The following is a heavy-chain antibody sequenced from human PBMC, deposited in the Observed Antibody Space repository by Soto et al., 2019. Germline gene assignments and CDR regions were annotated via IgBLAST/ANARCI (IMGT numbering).Heavy chain of an antibody. CDR2: IYSGGST. V-gene: IGHV3-53*04. D-gene: IGHD1-1*01. CDR3: ARHDGVYYYYMDV. CDR1: GFTVSSNY. J-gene: IGHJ6*03. Sequence: GGSLRLSCAASGFTVSSNYMSWVRQAPGKGLEWVSVIYSGGSTYYPDSVKGRFTISRHNSKNTLYLQMNSLRAEDTAVYYCARHDGVYYYYMDVWGRGTTVTVSS.